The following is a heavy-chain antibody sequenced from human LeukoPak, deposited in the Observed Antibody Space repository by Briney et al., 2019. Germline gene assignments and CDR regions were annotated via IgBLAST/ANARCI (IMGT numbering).Heavy chain of an antibody. CDR1: GFTFSSYS. D-gene: IGHD3-22*01. CDR3: ARGSLYYYDSSGPDY. V-gene: IGHV3-21*01. Sequence: SGGSLRLSCAASGFTFSSYSMNWVRQAPGKGLEWVSSISSSSSYIYYADSVKGRFTISRDNSKNTLYLQMNSLRAEDTAVYYCARGSLYYYDSSGPDYWGQGTLVTVSS. J-gene: IGHJ4*02. CDR2: ISSSSSYI.